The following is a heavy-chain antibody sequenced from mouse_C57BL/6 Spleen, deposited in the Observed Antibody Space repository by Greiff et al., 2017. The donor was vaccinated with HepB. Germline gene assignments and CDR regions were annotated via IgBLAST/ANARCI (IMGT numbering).Heavy chain of an antibody. CDR1: GYTFTDHT. CDR2: IYPSDGST. Sequence: QVQLQQSDAELVKPGASVKISCKVSGYTFTDHTIHWMKQRPEQGLEWIGCIYPSDGSTKYNEKFKGKATLTADKSSSTAYLQLNSLTSEDSAVYYCAKGGDYDAFAYWGQGTLVTVSA. CDR3: AKGGDYDAFAY. D-gene: IGHD2-4*01. J-gene: IGHJ3*01. V-gene: IGHV1-78*01.